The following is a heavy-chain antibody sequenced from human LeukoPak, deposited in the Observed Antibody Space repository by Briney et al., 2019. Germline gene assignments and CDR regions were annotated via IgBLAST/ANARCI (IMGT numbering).Heavy chain of an antibody. CDR3: ARDGQLVHGGLDP. J-gene: IGHJ5*02. V-gene: IGHV3-53*01. CDR2: IYSGGST. Sequence: PGGSLRLSCAASGFTVSSNYMSWVRQAPGKGLEWVSVIYSGGSTYYADSVKGRFTISRDNSKNTLYLQMNSLRAEDTAVYYCARDGQLVHGGLDPWGQGTLVTVSS. CDR1: GFTVSSNY. D-gene: IGHD6-13*01.